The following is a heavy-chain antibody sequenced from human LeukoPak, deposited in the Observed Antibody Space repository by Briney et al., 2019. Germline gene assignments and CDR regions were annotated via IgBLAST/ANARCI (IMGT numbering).Heavy chain of an antibody. CDR3: ARDQSTTALSEY. D-gene: IGHD1-7*01. CDR1: GFTFNAYT. Sequence: GGSLRLSCAASGFTFNAYTLTWVRQAPGKRPEWLAAVTGGHGVTYYADSVRGRFTISRDNSRNTLYLQMTGLTAEDTAVYYCARDQSTTALSEYWGQGTLVAVSS. V-gene: IGHV3-23*01. CDR2: VTGGHGVT. J-gene: IGHJ4*02.